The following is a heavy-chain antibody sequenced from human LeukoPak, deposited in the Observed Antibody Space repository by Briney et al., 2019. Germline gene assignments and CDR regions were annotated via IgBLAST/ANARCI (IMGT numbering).Heavy chain of an antibody. J-gene: IGHJ4*02. Sequence: GRSLRLSCAASGFTFSSYSMNWARQAPGKGLEWVSSISSTSTYIFYADSVKGRFTISRDNAKNSLYLQMDSLRAEDTAVYFCATQGTNWGQGTLVTVSS. D-gene: IGHD1-14*01. CDR1: GFTFSSYS. CDR2: ISSTSTYI. CDR3: ATQGTN. V-gene: IGHV3-21*01.